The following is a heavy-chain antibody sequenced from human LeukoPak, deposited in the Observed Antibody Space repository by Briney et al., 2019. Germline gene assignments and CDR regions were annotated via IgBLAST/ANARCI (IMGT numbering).Heavy chain of an antibody. D-gene: IGHD6-13*01. CDR3: ARHGTPGIAAAGFDY. J-gene: IGHJ4*02. V-gene: IGHV5-51*01. CDR2: PGDSDT. Sequence: PGDSDTRYSPSFQGQVTISADRSISTAYLQWSSLKASDTAIYYCARHGTPGIAAAGFDYWGQGTLVTVSS.